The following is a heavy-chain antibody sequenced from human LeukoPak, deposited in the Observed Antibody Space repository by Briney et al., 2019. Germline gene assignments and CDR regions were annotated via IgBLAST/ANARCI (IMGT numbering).Heavy chain of an antibody. CDR1: GFTFSSYA. Sequence: GGSLRLSCAASGFTFSSYAMNWVRQTPGKGLEWVSGISRSGGSTYYADSVKGRFTISRDNSKNTLYLQMNSLRAEDTAVYHCAKIIAAAGEQYFQHWGQGTLVTVSS. CDR2: ISRSGGST. CDR3: AKIIAAAGEQYFQH. J-gene: IGHJ1*01. V-gene: IGHV3-23*01. D-gene: IGHD6-13*01.